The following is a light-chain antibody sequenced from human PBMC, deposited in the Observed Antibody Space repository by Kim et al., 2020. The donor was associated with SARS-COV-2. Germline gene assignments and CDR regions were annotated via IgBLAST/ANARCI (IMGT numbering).Light chain of an antibody. CDR2: QDV. CDR1: KLGDKF. J-gene: IGLJ3*02. V-gene: IGLV3-1*01. Sequence: SYELTQPPSVSVSPGQTASITCSGDKLGDKFSCWYQQKPGQSPVLVMYQDVKRPSGIPGRFSGSKSVNTATLTISGTQTMDEADYYCQAWDSTTAVFGGGTKVTVL. CDR3: QAWDSTTAV.